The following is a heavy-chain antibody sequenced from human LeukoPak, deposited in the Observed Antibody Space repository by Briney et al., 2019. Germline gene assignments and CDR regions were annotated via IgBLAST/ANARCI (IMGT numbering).Heavy chain of an antibody. D-gene: IGHD3-10*01. CDR2: ITWNSGSI. V-gene: IGHV3-9*01. J-gene: IGHJ4*02. CDR1: GLTFYGYA. CDR3: AAGAGITRY. Sequence: GGSLRLSCAASGLTFYGYAMHWVRHAPGKGLEWVSGITWNSGSIAYADSVKGRFTISRDNAKNSLYLQMSTLRSEDTALYYCAAGAGITRYWGQGTLVTVSS.